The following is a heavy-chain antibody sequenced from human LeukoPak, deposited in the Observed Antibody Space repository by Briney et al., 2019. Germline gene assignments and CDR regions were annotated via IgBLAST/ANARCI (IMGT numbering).Heavy chain of an antibody. CDR3: ARSYDFWRGDAFDI. CDR1: GGSISSYY. CDR2: IYTSGST. D-gene: IGHD3-3*01. V-gene: IGHV4-4*07. J-gene: IGHJ3*02. Sequence: SETLSLTCTVSGGSISSYYWSWIRQPAGKGLEWIGRIYTSGSTNYNPSLKSRVTMSVDTSKNQFSLKLSSVTAADTAVYYCARSYDFWRGDAFDIWGQGTMVTVSS.